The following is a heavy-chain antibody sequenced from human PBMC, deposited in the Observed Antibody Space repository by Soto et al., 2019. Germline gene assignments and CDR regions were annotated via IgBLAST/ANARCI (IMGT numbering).Heavy chain of an antibody. CDR1: GYTFTSYG. D-gene: IGHD4-17*01. J-gene: IGHJ6*02. V-gene: IGHV1-18*01. Sequence: QVQLVQSGAEVKKPGASVKVSCKASGYTFTSYGISWVRQAPGKGLEWMGWISAYNGNTNYAQKLQGRVTMTTDTSTSTAYMELRSLRSDDTAVYYCAREVDYGDYWGYYYYGMDVWGRGTTVTVSS. CDR2: ISAYNGNT. CDR3: AREVDYGDYWGYYYYGMDV.